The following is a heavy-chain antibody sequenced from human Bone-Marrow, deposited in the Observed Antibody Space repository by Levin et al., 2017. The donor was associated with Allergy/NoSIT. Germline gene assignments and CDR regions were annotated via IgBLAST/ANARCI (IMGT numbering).Heavy chain of an antibody. CDR3: SRKRRLQVMDFDD. CDR2: IRSQAYGARP. CDR1: GVHIGIYA. V-gene: IGHV3-49*03. D-gene: IGHD3-16*01. J-gene: IGHJ4*02. Sequence: PGGSLRLSCTVSGVHIGIYAMTWFRQAPGKGLEWVGFIRSQAYGARPEYAASVQGRFTISRDDSKNMVFLQMNSLETEDTAVYYCSRKRRLQVMDFDDWGQGTLVTVSS.